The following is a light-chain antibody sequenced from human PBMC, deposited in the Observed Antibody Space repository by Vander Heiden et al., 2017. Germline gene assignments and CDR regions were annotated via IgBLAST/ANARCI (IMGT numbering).Light chain of an antibody. V-gene: IGKV1-39*01. CDR1: QSISSY. CDR2: AAS. J-gene: IGKJ1*01. CDR3: QQSDSTLKT. Sequence: DIQMTQSPSSLSASVGDRVTITCGASQSISSYLNWYQQKPGKAPKLLIYAASSLQSGVPSRFSGSGSGTDFTLTISSLQPEDFATYYCQQSDSTLKTFGQGTTVEIK.